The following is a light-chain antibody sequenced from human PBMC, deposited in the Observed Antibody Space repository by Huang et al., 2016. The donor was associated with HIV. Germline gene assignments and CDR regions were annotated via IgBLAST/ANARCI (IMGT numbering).Light chain of an antibody. Sequence: DIVVTQSPDSLSVSLGARASINCKSSQTFLYNSKLDSFISWYQQRPGQSPKLLIPGASARQSGVPERVSGSVSETNFTLTINGLQPEDVAIYFCQQYSTIPTFGGGTKVDI. V-gene: IGKV4-1*01. CDR2: GAS. CDR1: QTFLYNSKLDSF. CDR3: QQYSTIPT. J-gene: IGKJ4*01.